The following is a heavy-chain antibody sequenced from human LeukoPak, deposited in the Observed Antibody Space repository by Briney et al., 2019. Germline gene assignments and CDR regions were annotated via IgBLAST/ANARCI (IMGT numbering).Heavy chain of an antibody. CDR1: GGSISSYY. CDR3: ARHGSGWSLDY. Sequence: SETLSLTCTVSGGSISSYYWSWIRQPPGKGLEWIGYIYYSGSTNYNPSLKSRVTISVDTSKNQFSLRLTSVTVADTAVYYCARHGSGWSLDYWGQGTLVTVSS. CDR2: IYYSGST. J-gene: IGHJ4*02. D-gene: IGHD6-19*01. V-gene: IGHV4-59*08.